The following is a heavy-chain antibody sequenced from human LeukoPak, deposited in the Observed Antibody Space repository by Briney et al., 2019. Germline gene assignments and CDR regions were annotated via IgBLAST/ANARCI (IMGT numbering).Heavy chain of an antibody. Sequence: GGSLRLSCAASGFTFSSYAMSWVRQAPGKGLEWVSAISGSGGSTYYADSVKGQFTISRDNSKSTLNLQMNSLRPEDTAVYYCAKSQVTGWYDFDYWGQGTLVIVSS. CDR1: GFTFSSYA. CDR2: ISGSGGST. CDR3: AKSQVTGWYDFDY. V-gene: IGHV3-23*01. D-gene: IGHD6-19*01. J-gene: IGHJ4*02.